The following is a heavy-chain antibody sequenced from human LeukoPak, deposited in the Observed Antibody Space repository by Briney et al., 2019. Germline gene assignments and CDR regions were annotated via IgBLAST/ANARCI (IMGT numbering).Heavy chain of an antibody. D-gene: IGHD6-13*01. V-gene: IGHV4-61*02. CDR1: GRSISSASYY. CDR2: LYTSGNT. J-gene: IGHJ2*01. CDR3: ARGYCDSSSCFWYFYL. Sequence: SQTLSLTYSVSGRSISSASYYWSWIRQPAGKGLEWIGRLYTSGNTDYNPSLKSGVSMSVDTSKNQFSLQLSSVTAADTAVYYCARGYCDSSSCFWYFYLWGPGTLVTVSS.